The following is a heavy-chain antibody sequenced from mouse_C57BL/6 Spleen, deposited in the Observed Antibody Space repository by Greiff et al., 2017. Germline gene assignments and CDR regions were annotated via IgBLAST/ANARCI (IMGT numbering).Heavy chain of an antibody. Sequence: QVQLKQPGAELVRPGTSVKLSCKASGYTFTSYWMHWVKQRPGQGLEWIGVIDPSDSYTNYNQKFKGKATLTVDTSSSTAYMQLSSLTSEDSAVYYCARRDGSSLPYWGQGTLVTVSA. J-gene: IGHJ3*01. CDR3: ARRDGSSLPY. CDR2: IDPSDSYT. D-gene: IGHD1-1*01. CDR1: GYTFTSYW. V-gene: IGHV1-59*01.